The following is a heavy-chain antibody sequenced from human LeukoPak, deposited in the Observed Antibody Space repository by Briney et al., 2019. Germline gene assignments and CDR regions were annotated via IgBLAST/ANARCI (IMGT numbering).Heavy chain of an antibody. J-gene: IGHJ4*02. V-gene: IGHV3-30*18. CDR1: GFTFSSYG. CDR2: ISYDGSNK. CDR3: AKRSPYYFDY. Sequence: SEGSLRLSCAASGFTFSSYGMHWVRQAPGKGLEWVAVISYDGSNKYYADSVKGRFTISRDNSKNTLYLQMNSLRAEDTAVYYCAKRSPYYFDYWGQGTLVTVSS.